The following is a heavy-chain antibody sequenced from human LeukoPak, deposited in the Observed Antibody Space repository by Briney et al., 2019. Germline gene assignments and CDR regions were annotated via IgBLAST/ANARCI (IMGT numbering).Heavy chain of an antibody. CDR3: ARESEINGFDY. CDR2: INPSGGST. J-gene: IGHJ4*02. V-gene: IGHV1-46*01. CDR1: GYTFTSYA. Sequence: GASVKVSCKASGYTFTSYAISWVRQAPGQGLEWMGIINPSGGSTSYAQKFQGRVTMTRDTSTSTVYMELSSLRSEDTAVYYCARESEINGFDYWGQGTLVTVSS. D-gene: IGHD1-14*01.